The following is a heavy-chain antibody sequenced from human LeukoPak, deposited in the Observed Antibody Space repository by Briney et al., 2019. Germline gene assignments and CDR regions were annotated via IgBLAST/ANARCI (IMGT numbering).Heavy chain of an antibody. CDR2: IYQSENT. V-gene: IGHV4-30-2*01. J-gene: IGHJ5*02. D-gene: IGHD2-15*01. CDR3: AKGSCTGGSCYSFNL. CDR1: GGSISSGGHS. Sequence: TSETLSLTCAVSGGSISSGGHSWSWIRQPPGKGLEWIGYIYQSENTYYNPSLTSRVTISADRSKNQFSLKLSSVTAADTAVYYCAKGSCTGGSCYSFNLWGRGTLVTVSS.